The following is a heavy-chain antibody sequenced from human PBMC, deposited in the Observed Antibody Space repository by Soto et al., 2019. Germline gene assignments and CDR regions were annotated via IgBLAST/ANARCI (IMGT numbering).Heavy chain of an antibody. V-gene: IGHV1-18*01. D-gene: IGHD3-10*01. CDR1: GYTFTSYG. CDR2: ISAYNGNT. J-gene: IGHJ4*02. CDR3: ARVGRMYYYGSGSYYNLFDY. Sequence: ASVKVSCKASGYTFTSYGISWVRQAPGQGLEWMGWISAYNGNTNYAQKLQGRVTMTTDTSTSTAYMELRSLRSDDTAVYYCARVGRMYYYGSGSYYNLFDYWGQGTLVTVSS.